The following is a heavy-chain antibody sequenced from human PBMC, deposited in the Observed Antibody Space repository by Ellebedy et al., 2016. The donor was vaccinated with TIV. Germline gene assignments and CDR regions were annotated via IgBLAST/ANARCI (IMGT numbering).Heavy chain of an antibody. V-gene: IGHV1-8*01. D-gene: IGHD6-6*01. J-gene: IGHJ6*03. CDR2: MNPNSGNT. CDR3: ARRGAARPNYYYMDV. Sequence: ASVKVSXKASGYTFTSYDINWVRQATGQGLEWMGWMNPNSGNTGYAQKFQGRVTMTRNTSISTAYMELSSLRSEDTAVYYCARRGAARPNYYYMDVWGKGTTVTVSS. CDR1: GYTFTSYD.